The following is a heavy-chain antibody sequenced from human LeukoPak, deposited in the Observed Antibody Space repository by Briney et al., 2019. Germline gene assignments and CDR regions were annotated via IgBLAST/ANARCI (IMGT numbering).Heavy chain of an antibody. Sequence: SETLSPTCTVSGGSISSHYWSWIRQPPGKGLEWIGYIYYSGSTNYNPSLKSRVTISVDTSKNQFSLKLSSVTAADTAVYYCARGAANFDYWGQGTLVTVSS. V-gene: IGHV4-59*11. D-gene: IGHD2-15*01. CDR2: IYYSGST. CDR3: ARGAANFDY. CDR1: GGSISSHY. J-gene: IGHJ4*02.